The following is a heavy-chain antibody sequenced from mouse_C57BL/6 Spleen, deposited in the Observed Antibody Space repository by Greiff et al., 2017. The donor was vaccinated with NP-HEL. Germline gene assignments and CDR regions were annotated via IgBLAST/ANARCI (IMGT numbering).Heavy chain of an antibody. Sequence: EVQLQQSGPELVKPGASVKIPCKASGYTFTDYNMDWVKQSHGKSLEWIGDINPNNGGTIYNQKFKGKATLTVDKSSSTAYMGLRSLTSEDTAVYYCARTDPDSWDNAYWGQGTLVTVSA. CDR3: ARTDPDSWDNAY. CDR2: INPNNGGT. CDR1: GYTFTDYN. D-gene: IGHD4-1*01. V-gene: IGHV1-18*01. J-gene: IGHJ3*01.